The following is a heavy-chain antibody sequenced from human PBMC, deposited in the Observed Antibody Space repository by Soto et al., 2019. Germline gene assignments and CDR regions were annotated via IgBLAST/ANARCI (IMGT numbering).Heavy chain of an antibody. D-gene: IGHD5-18*01. CDR1: GYSIGSGYY. V-gene: IGHV4-38-2*02. Sequence: SETLSLTCTVSGYSIGSGYYWGWIRRPPGKGLEWIASIHPSGSTYYNPSLRSRVTILVDTTKNQFSLRLTSVTAADTAIYYCARDLGQTDMAFWGQGTQVTVSS. J-gene: IGHJ4*02. CDR2: IHPSGST. CDR3: ARDLGQTDMAF.